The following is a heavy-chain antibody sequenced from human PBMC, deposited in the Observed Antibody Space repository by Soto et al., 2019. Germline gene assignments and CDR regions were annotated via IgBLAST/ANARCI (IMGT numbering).Heavy chain of an antibody. CDR2: ISSSGYST. CDR3: AKGSVVVAAKFDS. V-gene: IGHV3-23*01. J-gene: IGHJ4*02. D-gene: IGHD2-21*02. CDR1: GFTFNKYA. Sequence: LRLSCAASGFTFNKYAMSWVRQAPGKGLEWVSAISSSGYSTYYADSVKGRFTISRDNSKNTVYLQMNNLRAEDTAVYYCAKGSVVVAAKFDSWGQGTLVTVSS.